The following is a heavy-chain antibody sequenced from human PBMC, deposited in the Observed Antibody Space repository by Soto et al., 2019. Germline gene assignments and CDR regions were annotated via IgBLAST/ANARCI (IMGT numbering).Heavy chain of an antibody. CDR2: IRWNGGSI. Sequence: GGSLRLSCAASGFTFSSYGMHWVRQAPGKGLEWVSGIRWNGGSIGYADSVKGRFTISRDNAKNSLYLQMNSLRAEDTALHYCAKDLSRFTRTAFDIWGQGTMVTVSS. CDR1: GFTFSSYG. J-gene: IGHJ3*02. CDR3: AKDLSRFTRTAFDI. D-gene: IGHD3-10*01. V-gene: IGHV3-9*01.